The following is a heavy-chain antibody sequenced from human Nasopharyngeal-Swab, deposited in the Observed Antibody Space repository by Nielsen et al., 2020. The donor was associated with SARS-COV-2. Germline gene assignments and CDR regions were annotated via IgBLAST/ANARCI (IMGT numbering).Heavy chain of an antibody. D-gene: IGHD6-19*01. CDR1: GFTFSSYA. Sequence: GESLKISCAASGFTFSSYAMSWVRQAPGKGLEWVSVIYSGGSSTYYADSVKGRLTISRDNSKNTLYLQMNSLRAEDTAVYYCAKHSSGAFDYWGQGTLVTVSS. CDR3: AKHSSGAFDY. J-gene: IGHJ4*02. V-gene: IGHV3-23*03. CDR2: IYSGGSST.